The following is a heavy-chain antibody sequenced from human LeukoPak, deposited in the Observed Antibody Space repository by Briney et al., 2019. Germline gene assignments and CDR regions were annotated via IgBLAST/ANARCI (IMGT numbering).Heavy chain of an antibody. V-gene: IGHV4-39*01. CDR3: ARSGVAATLDY. CDR1: GGSISSSSYY. CDR2: IYYSGST. Sequence: IPSETLSLTCTVSGGSISSSSYYWGWIRQPPGKGLEWIGSIYYSGSTYYNPSLKSRVTISVDTSKNQFSLKLSSVTAADTAVYYCARSGVAATLDYWGQGTLVTVSS. D-gene: IGHD2-15*01. J-gene: IGHJ4*02.